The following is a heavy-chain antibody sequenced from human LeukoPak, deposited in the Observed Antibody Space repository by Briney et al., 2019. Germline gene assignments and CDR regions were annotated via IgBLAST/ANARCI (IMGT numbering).Heavy chain of an antibody. J-gene: IGHJ4*02. CDR1: GGSISSGDYY. V-gene: IGHV4-30-4*08. CDR3: ARDHSSGVDY. CDR2: IYYSVST. D-gene: IGHD5-18*01. Sequence: SETLSLTCTVSGGSISSGDYYWSWIRQPPGKGLEWIGYIYYSVSTYYNPSLKSRVTISVDTSKNQFSLKLSSVTAADTAVYYCARDHSSGVDYWGQGTLVTVSS.